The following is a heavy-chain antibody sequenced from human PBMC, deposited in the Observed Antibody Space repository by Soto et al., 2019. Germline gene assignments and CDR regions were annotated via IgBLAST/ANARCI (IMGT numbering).Heavy chain of an antibody. CDR3: ARGGGGYCSSTSCYVPGSPLDYGMDV. CDR1: GCTFSRYA. CDR2: SSDSGTST. J-gene: IGHJ6*02. D-gene: IGHD2-2*03. V-gene: IGHV3-23*01. Sequence: GGSLRLSWAASGCTFSRYAMSWSRQVPWKWLEGGSCSSDSGTSTYYGNSVKGRFTISRDNSKNTLYLQMNSLRGEDTAVYYCARGGGGYCSSTSCYVPGSPLDYGMDVWGQGTTVTVSS.